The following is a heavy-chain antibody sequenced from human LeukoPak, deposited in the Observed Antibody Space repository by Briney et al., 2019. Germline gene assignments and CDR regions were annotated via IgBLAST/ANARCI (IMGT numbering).Heavy chain of an antibody. CDR3: AKDRWLGRYYYYYGMDV. D-gene: IGHD6-19*01. V-gene: IGHV3-23*01. CDR2: SCGSDDNT. CDR1: GFTFSSHA. Sequence: GSLRLSLVASGFTFSSHAMSWVRPAPGKGLEWVPGSCGSDDNTYYADSVKGRFTISRDNSKNTLYLQMNSLRAEDTAVYYCAKDRWLGRYYYYYGMDVWGQGTTVTVSS. J-gene: IGHJ6*02.